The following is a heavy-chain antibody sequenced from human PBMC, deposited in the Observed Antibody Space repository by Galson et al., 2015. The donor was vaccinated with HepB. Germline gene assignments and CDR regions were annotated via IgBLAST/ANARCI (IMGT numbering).Heavy chain of an antibody. D-gene: IGHD3-3*01. J-gene: IGHJ3*02. V-gene: IGHV5-51*01. CDR3: AKCPDWSAYDAFDI. CDR2: IHPGGFDT. CDR1: GYTFTSSW. Sequence: QSGAEVKKPGESLKISCKGSGYTFTSSWIAWVRQMPDKGLEWMGIIHPGGFDTRYSPSFQGQVTISVDKSTSTAYLQWSSLKASDSAIYYCAKCPDWSAYDAFDIWGQGTTVTVSS.